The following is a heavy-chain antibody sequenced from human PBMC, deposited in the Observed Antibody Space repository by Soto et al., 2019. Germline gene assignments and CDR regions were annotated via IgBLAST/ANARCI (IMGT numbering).Heavy chain of an antibody. CDR1: GFTFTNYW. Sequence: GGSLRLSCAASGFTFTNYWMSWVRQAPGKGLEWVANIKQDGSEKYYADSAKGRFIISRDNSKNTLYLQMNSLRAEDTAVYYCAKETQNLFSSGWYLDYYYYGMDVWGQGTTVTVSS. D-gene: IGHD6-19*01. CDR3: AKETQNLFSSGWYLDYYYYGMDV. CDR2: IKQDGSEK. J-gene: IGHJ6*02. V-gene: IGHV3-7*03.